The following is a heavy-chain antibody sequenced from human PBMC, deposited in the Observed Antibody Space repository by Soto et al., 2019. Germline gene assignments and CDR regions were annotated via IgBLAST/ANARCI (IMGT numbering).Heavy chain of an antibody. CDR2: ISGSGGST. CDR1: GFTFSSYA. Sequence: TGGSLRLSCAASGFTFSSYAMSWVRQAPGKGLEWVSAISGSGGSTYYADSVKGRFTISRDNSKNTLYLQMNSLRAEDTAVYYCAKALDTIFGVVNDAFDIWGQGTMVTVSS. J-gene: IGHJ3*02. D-gene: IGHD3-3*01. V-gene: IGHV3-23*01. CDR3: AKALDTIFGVVNDAFDI.